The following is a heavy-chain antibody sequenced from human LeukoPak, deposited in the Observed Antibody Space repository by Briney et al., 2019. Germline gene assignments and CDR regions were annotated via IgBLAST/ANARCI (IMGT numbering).Heavy chain of an antibody. D-gene: IGHD3-22*01. CDR3: AKDSTYYYDSSGYY. Sequence: PGGSLRLSCAASGFTFSSYAMSWVRQAPGKGLEWVSAISCSGSSTYYADSVKGRFTISRDNSKNTLYLQMNSLRAEDTAVYYCAKDSTYYYDSSGYYWGQGTLVTVSS. J-gene: IGHJ4*02. V-gene: IGHV3-23*01. CDR1: GFTFSSYA. CDR2: ISCSGSST.